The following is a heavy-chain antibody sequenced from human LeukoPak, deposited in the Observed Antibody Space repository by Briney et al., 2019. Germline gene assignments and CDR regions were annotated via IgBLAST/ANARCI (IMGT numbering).Heavy chain of an antibody. CDR2: IYYSGST. CDR3: AGVSSRDAGGASWFDP. CDR1: GGSISSSSYY. Sequence: SENLFLTCTASGGSISSSSYYWGWIRQPPGKGLEWIGSIYYSGSTYYNPSLKSRVTISVDTSKNQFSLKLSSVTAADTAVYYCAGVSSRDAGGASWFDPWGQGTLVTVSS. J-gene: IGHJ5*02. D-gene: IGHD2-8*02. V-gene: IGHV4-39*01.